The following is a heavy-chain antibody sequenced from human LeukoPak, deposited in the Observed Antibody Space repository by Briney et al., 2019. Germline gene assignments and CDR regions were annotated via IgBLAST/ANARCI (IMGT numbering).Heavy chain of an antibody. D-gene: IGHD3-22*01. CDR2: IYSGGTT. CDR3: ARSRMEGIVVDVFDI. J-gene: IGHJ3*02. CDR1: GFSVSSNY. Sequence: PGGSLRLSCAASGFSVSSNYMSWVRQAPGKGLEWVSSIYSGGTTYYTASVKGRFTMSRPTSKNTLALQMNSLRVEDTAVYYYARSRMEGIVVDVFDIWGQGTTVTVSS. V-gene: IGHV3-53*04.